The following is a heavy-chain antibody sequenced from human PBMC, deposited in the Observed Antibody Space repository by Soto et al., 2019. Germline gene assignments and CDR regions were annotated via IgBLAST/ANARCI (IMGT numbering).Heavy chain of an antibody. V-gene: IGHV1-18*01. D-gene: IGHD2-15*01. CDR3: ARVGYCSGGSCENNWFDP. Sequence: ASVKVSCKASGYTFTSYGISWVRQAPGQGLEWMGWISAYNGNTNYAQKLQGRVTMTTDTSTSTAYMELRSLRSDDTAVYYCARVGYCSGGSCENNWFDPWGQGTLVTVSS. CDR2: ISAYNGNT. J-gene: IGHJ5*02. CDR1: GYTFTSYG.